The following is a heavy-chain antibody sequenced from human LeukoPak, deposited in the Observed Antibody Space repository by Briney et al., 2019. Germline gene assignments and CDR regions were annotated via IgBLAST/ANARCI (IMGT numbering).Heavy chain of an antibody. CDR1: EYTFTNYA. Sequence: GASVKVSCKASEYTFTNYAIHWVRQAPGQRLEWMGWINAGSGNTKYSQRFQGRVTISRDTSASTAYMELSSLRSEDTALYFCARGFYDSSAYYPYDYWGQGILVTVSS. D-gene: IGHD3-22*01. CDR3: ARGFYDSSAYYPYDY. J-gene: IGHJ4*02. V-gene: IGHV1-3*01. CDR2: INAGSGNT.